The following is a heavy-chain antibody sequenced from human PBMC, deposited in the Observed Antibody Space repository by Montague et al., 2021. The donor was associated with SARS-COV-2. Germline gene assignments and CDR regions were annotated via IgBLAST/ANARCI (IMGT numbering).Heavy chain of an antibody. CDR3: ARAGGFYDYWSGYSSSAGFFDP. CDR1: GGSVSSYY. Sequence: SETLSLTCTVSGGSVSSYYWSWIRQSPGKGLQWLGYIYYSGSTVYNPYLKSRVTMSVDTSKNQLSLRLNSVTTADTAVYFCARAGGFYDYWSGYSSSAGFFDPWGQGIMVTVSS. D-gene: IGHD3-3*01. CDR2: IYYSGST. V-gene: IGHV4-59*02. J-gene: IGHJ5*02.